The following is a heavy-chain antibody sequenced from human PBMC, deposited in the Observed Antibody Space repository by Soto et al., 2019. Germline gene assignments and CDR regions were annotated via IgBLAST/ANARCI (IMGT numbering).Heavy chain of an antibody. CDR1: GYTFTGSY. CDR3: GRVYYNDRDLDY. V-gene: IGHV1-2*02. J-gene: IGHJ4*02. CDR2: INPNSGGT. Sequence: GASVKVSCKASGYTFTGSYLHWVRQAPGQGLEWMGGINPNSGGTTYAQKFQGRVTMTRDTSISTAYMELSRLRSDDTAVYYSGRVYYNDRDLDYWGQGTLVTVSS. D-gene: IGHD3-22*01.